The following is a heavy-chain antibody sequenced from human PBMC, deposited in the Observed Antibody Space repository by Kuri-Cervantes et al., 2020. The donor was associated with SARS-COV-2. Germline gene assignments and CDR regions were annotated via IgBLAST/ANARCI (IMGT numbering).Heavy chain of an antibody. CDR3: ARDEYCSGGSCYFFPYYFDY. D-gene: IGHD2-15*01. CDR1: GFTFSSYE. J-gene: IGHJ4*02. V-gene: IGHV3-48*03. Sequence: GESLKISCVASGFTFSSYEMNWVRQAPGKGLEWVSYISSSGSTIYYADSVKGRFTISRDNAKNSLYLQMNSLRAEDTAVYYCARDEYCSGGSCYFFPYYFDYWGQGTLVTDSS. CDR2: ISSSGSTI.